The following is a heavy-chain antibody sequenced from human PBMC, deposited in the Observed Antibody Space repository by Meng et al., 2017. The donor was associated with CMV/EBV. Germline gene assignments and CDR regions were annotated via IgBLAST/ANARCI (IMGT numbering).Heavy chain of an antibody. CDR2: ISSSSSTI. CDR3: ARDLKGGYCSSTSCYPNYYYYGMDG. D-gene: IGHD2-2*01. J-gene: IGHJ6*02. CDR1: GFTFSSYS. V-gene: IGHV3-48*04. Sequence: GESLKISCAASGFTFSSYSMNWVRQAPGKGLEWVSYISSSSSTIYYADSVKGRFTISRDNAKNSLYLQMNSLRAEDTAVYYCARDLKGGYCSSTSCYPNYYYYGMDGGGQG.